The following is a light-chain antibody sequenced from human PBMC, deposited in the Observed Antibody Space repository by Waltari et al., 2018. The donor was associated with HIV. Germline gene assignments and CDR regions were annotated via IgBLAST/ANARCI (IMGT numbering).Light chain of an antibody. V-gene: IGLV3-25*03. CDR2: KDT. CDR1: ALSKQL. CDR3: QSTNVVRV. Sequence: SFELTQPPSVYVSPGQPARITCSGDALSKQLTFWYQKKPAQAPVLVIYKDTERPSGIPERFSGSTSGTTATLTISGVQAEDEADYYCQSTNVVRVFGGGTKLTVL. J-gene: IGLJ3*02.